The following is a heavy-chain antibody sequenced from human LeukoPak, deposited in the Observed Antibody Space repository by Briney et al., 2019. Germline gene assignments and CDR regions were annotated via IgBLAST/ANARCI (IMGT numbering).Heavy chain of an antibody. D-gene: IGHD5-18*01. CDR3: ARVTHTELSTWFDP. CDR1: GDSISSYY. V-gene: IGHV4-59*01. J-gene: IGHJ5*02. Sequence: SETLSLTCTVSGDSISSYYCSWIRQPPGKGLEWIGYIYYSGSTSYNPSLKSRVTISLDTSNNLFSLKLRSVTAADTAVYYCARVTHTELSTWFDPWGQGTLVTVSS. CDR2: IYYSGST.